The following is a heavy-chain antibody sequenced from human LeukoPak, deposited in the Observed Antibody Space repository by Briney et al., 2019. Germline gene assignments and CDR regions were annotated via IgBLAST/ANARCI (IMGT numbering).Heavy chain of an antibody. CDR3: ATGVGDYDYYYHMDV. CDR2: IIPIYTGP. J-gene: IGHJ6*03. V-gene: IGHV1-69*05. CDR1: GGTFSSYP. D-gene: IGHD2-21*02. Sequence: SVKVSCKASGGTFSSYPLSWVRQAPGQGLEWMGGIIPIYTGPDYAQRFQGGLTITTDESATTAYMELSSLTSEDTAVYHCATGVGDYDYYYHMDVWGRGTTVTASS.